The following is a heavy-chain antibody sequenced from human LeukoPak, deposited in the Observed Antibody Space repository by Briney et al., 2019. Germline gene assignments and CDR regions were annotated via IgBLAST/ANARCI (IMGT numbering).Heavy chain of an antibody. CDR1: GFTFSSYW. D-gene: IGHD6-13*01. V-gene: IGHV3-7*01. CDR3: ARGGPSSWSNHFDY. J-gene: IGHJ4*02. CDR2: IKQDGSEK. Sequence: PGGSLRLSCAASGFTFSSYWMSWVRQAPGKGLEWVANIKQDGSEKYYVDSVKGRFTISRDNAKNSLYLQMNSLRAEDTAVYYCARGGPSSWSNHFDYWGQGTLVTVSS.